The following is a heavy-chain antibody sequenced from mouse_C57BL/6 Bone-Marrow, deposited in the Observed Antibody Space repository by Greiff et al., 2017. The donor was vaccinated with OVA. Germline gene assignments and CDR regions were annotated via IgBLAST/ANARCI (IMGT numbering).Heavy chain of an antibody. CDR1: GYTFTGYW. D-gene: IGHD1-1*01. Sequence: QVQLQQSGAELMKPGASVKLSCKATGYTFTGYWIEWVKQRPGHGLEWIGEIFPGSGSTNYNEKFKGKATFTTDTSSNTTYMQLSSLTTEDSAIYYCARVIYYDGSSPFDYWGQGTTLTVSS. V-gene: IGHV1-9*01. J-gene: IGHJ2*01. CDR3: ARVIYYDGSSPFDY. CDR2: IFPGSGST.